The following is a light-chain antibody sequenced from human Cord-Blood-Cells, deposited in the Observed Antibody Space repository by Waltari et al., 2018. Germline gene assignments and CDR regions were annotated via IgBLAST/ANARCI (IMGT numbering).Light chain of an antibody. CDR3: AAWDDSLSGLYV. CDR2: RNN. V-gene: IGLV1-47*01. J-gene: IGLJ1*01. Sequence: QSVLTHPPSASGTPGQRVTISCSGSSPNLGSNYVYWYQQLPGTAPKLLIYRNNQRPSGVPDRFSGSKSGTSASLAISGLRSEDEADYYCAAWDDSLSGLYVFGTGTKVTVL. CDR1: SPNLGSNY.